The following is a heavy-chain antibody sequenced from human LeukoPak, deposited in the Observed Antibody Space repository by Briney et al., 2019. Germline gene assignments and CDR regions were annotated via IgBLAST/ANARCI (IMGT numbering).Heavy chain of an antibody. V-gene: IGHV3-13*04. D-gene: IGHD6-19*01. CDR3: ARGGWSPDNRYFDL. CDR1: GFTFSSHD. Sequence: PGGSLRLSCVGSGFTFSSHDMHWVRQAAGRGLEWDSAFGTGGDSYYPGSVKGRFTISREDAKNSLYLQMNSLRAGDTAVYYCARGGWSPDNRYFDLWGRGTLVTVSS. CDR2: FGTGGDS. J-gene: IGHJ2*01.